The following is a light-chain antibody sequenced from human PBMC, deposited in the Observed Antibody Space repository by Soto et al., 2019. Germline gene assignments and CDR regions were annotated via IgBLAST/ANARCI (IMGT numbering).Light chain of an antibody. J-gene: IGKJ5*01. CDR2: DAS. CDR1: ETVRSN. CDR3: QQRSNWPPIT. V-gene: IGKV3-11*01. Sequence: VMTQSPDTLSVSPGERATLSCRASETVRSNLAWYQQKPGQAPRLLIYDASSRATGIPDRFSGSGSGTDFTLTISSLEPEDFAVYYCQQRSNWPPITFGQGTRLEIK.